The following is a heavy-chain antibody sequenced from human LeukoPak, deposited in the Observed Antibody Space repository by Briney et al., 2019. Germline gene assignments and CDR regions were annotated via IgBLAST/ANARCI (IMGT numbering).Heavy chain of an antibody. CDR1: GYTFTGYY. Sequence: ASVKVSCKASGYTFTGYYMHWVRQAPGQGLEWMGWINPNSGGTNHAQKFQGRVTMTRDTSISTAYMELSRLRSDDTAVYYCARDVCGGDCYSYYYYYMDVWGKGTTVTVSS. CDR2: INPNSGGT. D-gene: IGHD2-21*01. V-gene: IGHV1-2*02. J-gene: IGHJ6*03. CDR3: ARDVCGGDCYSYYYYYMDV.